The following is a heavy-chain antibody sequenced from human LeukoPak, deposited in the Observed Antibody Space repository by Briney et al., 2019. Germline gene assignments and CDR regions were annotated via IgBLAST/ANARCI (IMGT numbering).Heavy chain of an antibody. Sequence: SETLSLTCAVYGGSFSGYYWTWIRQPPGKGLEWIGEINHSGSTNYIPSLKSRVTISVDTSKNQFSLKLSSVTAADTAVYYCARGPIAAAGRWFDPWGQGTLVTVSS. J-gene: IGHJ5*02. CDR3: ARGPIAAAGRWFDP. V-gene: IGHV4-34*01. CDR1: GGSFSGYY. CDR2: INHSGST. D-gene: IGHD6-13*01.